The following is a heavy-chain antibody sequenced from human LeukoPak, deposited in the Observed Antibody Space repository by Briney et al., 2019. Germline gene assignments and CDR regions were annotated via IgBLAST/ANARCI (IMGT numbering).Heavy chain of an antibody. CDR2: ISSSSSSTI. V-gene: IGHV3-48*04. CDR1: GFTFSSYS. J-gene: IGHJ3*02. Sequence: PGGSLRLSCAASGFTFSSYSMNWVRQAPGKGLEWVSHISSSSSSTIYYADSVKGRFTISRDNAKNSLYLQMNSLRAEDTAVYYCARRRSSSSWFQDAFDIWGQGTMVTVSS. CDR3: ARRRSSSSWFQDAFDI. D-gene: IGHD6-13*01.